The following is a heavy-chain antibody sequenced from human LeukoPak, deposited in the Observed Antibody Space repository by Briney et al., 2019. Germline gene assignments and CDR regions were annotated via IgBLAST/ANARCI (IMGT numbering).Heavy chain of an antibody. D-gene: IGHD3-10*01. CDR2: IYYSGTT. V-gene: IGHV4-59*08. CDR3: GSGSYYFDY. CDR1: GASISDYY. Sequence: PSETLSLTCTVSGASISDYYWSWIRQPPGKGLEWIGYIYYSGTTNYNPSLKSRVTISLDTSKNQFSLKLSSVTAADTAVYYCGSGSYYFDYWGQGTLVTVST. J-gene: IGHJ4*02.